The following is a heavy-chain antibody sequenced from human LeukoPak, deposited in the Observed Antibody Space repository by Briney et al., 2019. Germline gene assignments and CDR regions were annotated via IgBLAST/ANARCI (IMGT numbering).Heavy chain of an antibody. Sequence: SETLSLTCTVSGGSISSSSYYWGWIRQPPGKGREWMGSIYYSGSTYYNPSLKSRVTISVDTSKNQFSLKLSSVTAADTAVYYCARHSYYGSGSYFDYWGQGTLVTVSS. CDR1: GGSISSSSYY. CDR2: IYYSGST. D-gene: IGHD3-10*01. V-gene: IGHV4-39*01. J-gene: IGHJ4*02. CDR3: ARHSYYGSGSYFDY.